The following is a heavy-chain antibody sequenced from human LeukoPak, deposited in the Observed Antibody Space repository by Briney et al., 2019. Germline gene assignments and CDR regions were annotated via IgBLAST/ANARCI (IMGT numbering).Heavy chain of an antibody. CDR1: GGSISGHY. CDR3: ARGRDAYYFAY. V-gene: IGHV4-59*11. Sequence: PSETLSLTCTVSGGSISGHYWSWIRQPPGKGLEWIGYIDYSGTTNYNPSLKSRVSISVDTSTNQFSPKLRSLTAADTAVYYCARGRDAYYFAYWGQGTLVTVSS. CDR2: IDYSGTT. J-gene: IGHJ4*02. D-gene: IGHD2-21*01.